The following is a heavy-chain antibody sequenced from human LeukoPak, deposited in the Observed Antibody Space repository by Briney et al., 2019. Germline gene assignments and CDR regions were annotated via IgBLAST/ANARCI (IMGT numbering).Heavy chain of an antibody. CDR3: ARGGPWELPLDY. J-gene: IGHJ4*02. V-gene: IGHV3-21*01. Sequence: PGGSLRLSCAASGFTFRSYSMNWVRQAPGKGLEWVSSISSSSSYIYYADSVKGRFTISRDNAKNSLYLQMNSLRAEDTAVYYCARGGPWELPLDYWGQGTLVTVS. CDR1: GFTFRSYS. CDR2: ISSSSSYI. D-gene: IGHD1-26*01.